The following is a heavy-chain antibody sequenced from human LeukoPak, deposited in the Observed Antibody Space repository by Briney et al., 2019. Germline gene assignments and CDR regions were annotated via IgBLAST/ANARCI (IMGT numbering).Heavy chain of an antibody. V-gene: IGHV1-8*01. CDR1: GYTFTSYD. J-gene: IGHJ6*02. CDR3: ARALKNSGYEEVVVYYYYGMDV. CDR2: MNPNSGNT. D-gene: IGHD5-12*01. Sequence: ASVKVSCKASGYTFTSYDINWVRQATGQGLEWMGWMNPNSGNTGYAQKFQGRVTMTRNTSISTAYMELSSLRSEDTAVYYCARALKNSGYEEVVVYYYYGMDVWGQGTTVTVSS.